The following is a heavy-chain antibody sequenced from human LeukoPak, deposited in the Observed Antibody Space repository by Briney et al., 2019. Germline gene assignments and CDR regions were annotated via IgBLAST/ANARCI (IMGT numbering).Heavy chain of an antibody. V-gene: IGHV4-30-4*01. CDR2: IYYSGGT. CDR3: AREYSGSYQGGNWFDP. D-gene: IGHD1-26*01. Sequence: SETLSLTCTVSGGSIRSGDYYWSWIRQPPGKGLEWIGYIYYSGGTDYNPSLSSRVIISVDTSKNQSSLKLSSVTAADTAVYYCAREYSGSYQGGNWFDPWGQGTLVTVSS. CDR1: GGSIRSGDYY. J-gene: IGHJ5*02.